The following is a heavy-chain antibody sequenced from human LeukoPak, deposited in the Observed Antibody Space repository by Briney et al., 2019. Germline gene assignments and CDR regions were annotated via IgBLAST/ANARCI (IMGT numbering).Heavy chain of an antibody. Sequence: GGSLRLSCAASGFTFSSYAMYWVRQAPGKGLEWVAVISYDGSNKYYADSVKGRFTISRDNSKNTLYLQMNSLRAEDTAVYYCARETSGYYTYFDYWGQGTLVTVSS. CDR1: GFTFSSYA. CDR2: ISYDGSNK. CDR3: ARETSGYYTYFDY. V-gene: IGHV3-30*04. D-gene: IGHD3-3*01. J-gene: IGHJ4*02.